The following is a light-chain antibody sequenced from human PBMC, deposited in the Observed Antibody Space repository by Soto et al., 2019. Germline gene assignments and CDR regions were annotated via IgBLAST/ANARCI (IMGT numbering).Light chain of an antibody. J-gene: IGKJ4*01. CDR3: HHCSWHTFTFT. CDR1: QSVSSN. CDR2: DAF. V-gene: IGKV3-15*01. Sequence: EIVMTQSPATLSVSPGDRATISCRASQSVSSNFAWYQQKPGQAPRLLIYDAFTRATGIPARISGSGSGTEYTHTISSLQSEESAVYYCHHCSWHTFTFTFGGGTKVEIK.